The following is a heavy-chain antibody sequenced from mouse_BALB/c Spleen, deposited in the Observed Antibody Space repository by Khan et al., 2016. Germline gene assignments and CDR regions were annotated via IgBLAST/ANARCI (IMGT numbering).Heavy chain of an antibody. CDR2: IHPGSGGT. V-gene: IGHV1-15*01. CDR3: TNRYEAWFTY. J-gene: IGHJ3*01. CDR1: GYTFTDYE. D-gene: IGHD2-14*01. Sequence: QVQLKQSGAELVRPGASVKLSCKALGYTFTDYEMHWVKQTPVHGLEWIGGIHPGSGGTAYNQKFKGKAKLTDDKSSSTDYMEISSLTSEDSAVYYCTNRYEAWFTYWGQGTLVTVSA.